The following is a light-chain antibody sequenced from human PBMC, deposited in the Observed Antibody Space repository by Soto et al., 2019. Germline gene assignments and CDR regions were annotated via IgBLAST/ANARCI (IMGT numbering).Light chain of an antibody. J-gene: IGKJ1*01. Sequence: VVLRQSPGTLSWSPGERATLSCRASQSVTNNYLAWYQQKPGQAPRLLIFGASIRAPGIPDRFSGSGSGTDFTLTISRLAPEDFAVYPCQQYGSSPTTFGQGTKVEIK. V-gene: IGKV3-20*01. CDR1: QSVTNNY. CDR3: QQYGSSPTT. CDR2: GAS.